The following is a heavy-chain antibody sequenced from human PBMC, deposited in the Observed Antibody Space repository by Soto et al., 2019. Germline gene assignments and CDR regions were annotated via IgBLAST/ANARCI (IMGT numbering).Heavy chain of an antibody. D-gene: IGHD6-13*01. V-gene: IGHV3-23*01. CDR1: GFTFSSYA. Sequence: GGSLRLSCAASGFTFSSYAMSWVRQTPGKGLEWVSAISASGVSTYYADSVKGRFTISRDNSNNTLYLQMYSLRAEDTAVYYCARLPTDSSSWLVYFQHWGQGTLVTVSS. J-gene: IGHJ1*01. CDR2: ISASGVST. CDR3: ARLPTDSSSWLVYFQH.